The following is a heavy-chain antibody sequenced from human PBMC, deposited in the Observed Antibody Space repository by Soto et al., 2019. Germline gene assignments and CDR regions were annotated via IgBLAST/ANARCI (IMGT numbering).Heavy chain of an antibody. V-gene: IGHV3-30*03. CDR3: VQGASTAHQPLDS. D-gene: IGHD1-26*01. Sequence: QVQLVESGGGVVQPGRSLRLSCAASGFIFRNFGMHWVRRAPGKGLEWVATISGDGNDKYYPDSMKGRFTISRDNFNNPLYLQLNSLGPEDTAVYHCVQGASTAHQPLDSWGQGVLVTVSS. CDR2: ISGDGNDK. CDR1: GFIFRNFG. J-gene: IGHJ4*02.